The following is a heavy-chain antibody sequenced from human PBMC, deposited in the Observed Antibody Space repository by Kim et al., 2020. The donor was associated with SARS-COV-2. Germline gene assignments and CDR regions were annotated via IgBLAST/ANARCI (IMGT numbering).Heavy chain of an antibody. J-gene: IGHJ4*02. CDR2: ISYDGSNK. D-gene: IGHD1-26*01. V-gene: IGHV3-30*18. CDR3: AKSFSGSYFGYDY. CDR1: GFTVNTYG. Sequence: SLRLSCAASGFTVNTYGMHWVRQAPGTGLEWVGVISYDGSNKYYADSVKGRFTISRDNSKNTLYLQMNSLRIEDTAVYYCAKSFSGSYFGYDYWGQGTLVTVSS.